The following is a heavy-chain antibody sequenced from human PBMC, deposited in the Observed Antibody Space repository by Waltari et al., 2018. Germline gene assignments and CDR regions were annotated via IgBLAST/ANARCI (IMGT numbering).Heavy chain of an antibody. J-gene: IGHJ3*01. CDR2: MSTGCSPT. V-gene: IGHV3-48*01. CDR3: VRDHAYAFDF. CDR1: GFTFSAYT. Sequence: EVQLVESGGDLVQPGGSLRLSCSASGFTFSAYTRNWVRQAPGKGLEWVSYMSTGCSPTDYADAVMGRLTISRDNAKNSLYLQMSSLRAEDTALYYCVRDHAYAFDFWGQGTMVTVPS.